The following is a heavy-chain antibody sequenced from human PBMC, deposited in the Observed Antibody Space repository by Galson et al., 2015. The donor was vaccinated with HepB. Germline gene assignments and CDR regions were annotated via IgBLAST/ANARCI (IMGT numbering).Heavy chain of an antibody. J-gene: IGHJ4*02. D-gene: IGHD5-18*01. CDR1: GYSFTSYW. V-gene: IGHV5-51*01. Sequence: QSGAEVKKPGESLKISCKGSGYSFTSYWIGWVRQMPGKGLEWMGIIYPGDSDTRYSPSFQGQVTISADKSISTAYLQWSSLKASDTAMYYCARQSDTEVGSYGYEGRDFDYWGQGTLVTVSS. CDR3: ARQSDTEVGSYGYEGRDFDY. CDR2: IYPGDSDT.